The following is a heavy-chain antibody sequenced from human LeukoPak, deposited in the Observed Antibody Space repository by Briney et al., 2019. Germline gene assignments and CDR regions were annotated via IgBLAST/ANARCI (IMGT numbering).Heavy chain of an antibody. D-gene: IGHD2-2*01. V-gene: IGHV3-23*01. J-gene: IGHJ4*02. CDR1: GFTFSSYA. CDR3: AREFGVPAATFDY. CDR2: ISGSGGST. Sequence: PGGSLRLSCAASGFTFSSYAMSWVRQAPGKGLEWVSAISGSGGSTYYADSVKGRFTISRENAKNSSYLQMNSLRAEDTAVYYCAREFGVPAATFDYWGQGTLVTVSS.